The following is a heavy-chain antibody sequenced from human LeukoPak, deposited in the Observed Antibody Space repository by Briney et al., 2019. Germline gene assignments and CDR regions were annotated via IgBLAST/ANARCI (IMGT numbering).Heavy chain of an antibody. Sequence: GASVKVSCKASGYTFTSYDINWVRQATGQGLEWMGWMNPNSGNTGYPQRFQGRVTITRNTSISTAYMELSSLRSEDTAVYNCARFSGSYYGSGAFDIWGQGTIITVSS. J-gene: IGHJ3*02. CDR3: ARFSGSYYGSGAFDI. D-gene: IGHD1-26*01. V-gene: IGHV1-8*03. CDR2: MNPNSGNT. CDR1: GYTFTSYD.